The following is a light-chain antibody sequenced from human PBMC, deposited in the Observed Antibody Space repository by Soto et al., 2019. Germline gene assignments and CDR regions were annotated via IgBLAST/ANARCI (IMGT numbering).Light chain of an antibody. J-gene: IGKJ1*01. V-gene: IGKV1-5*03. CDR3: QQYATYWT. Sequence: DFKMTQSLSTLPASVGDRVTILCRASQSISPWLAWYQQIPGEAPKLLIYEASSLESWVPSRFSGSGSGTEFTLTISSLQPDDVATYYCQQYATYWTFGQGTKVEIK. CDR1: QSISPW. CDR2: EAS.